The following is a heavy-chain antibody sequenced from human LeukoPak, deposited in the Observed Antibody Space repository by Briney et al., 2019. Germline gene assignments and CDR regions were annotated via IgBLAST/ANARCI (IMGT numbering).Heavy chain of an antibody. D-gene: IGHD2-2*01. V-gene: IGHV3-33*06. CDR1: GFTFSNYG. Sequence: GGSLRLSCVASGFTFSNYGMHWVRQPPGKGLEWVAVIWNDGSEKYYTDSVRGRFTISRDNSKNMLSLQMNNLRAEDTALYYCVKDRCDRTTCPEVWGQGTLVTVSS. J-gene: IGHJ4*02. CDR3: VKDRCDRTTCPEV. CDR2: IWNDGSEK.